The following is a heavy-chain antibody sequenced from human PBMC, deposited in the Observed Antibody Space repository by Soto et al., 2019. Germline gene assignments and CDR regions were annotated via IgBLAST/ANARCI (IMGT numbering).Heavy chain of an antibody. J-gene: IGHJ4*02. CDR3: ARHVGSNYIDF. Sequence: DVQLVQSGAEARKPGESLKISCQGSGYNFSNYWIAWVRQMPGKGLEWMRFIYPGDSDTRYNPSFQGQVTIAADKSVNPAFLQWSSLKASDTAIYYCARHVGSNYIDFWGQGTLVTVSS. D-gene: IGHD1-26*01. CDR2: IYPGDSDT. V-gene: IGHV5-51*01. CDR1: GYNFSNYW.